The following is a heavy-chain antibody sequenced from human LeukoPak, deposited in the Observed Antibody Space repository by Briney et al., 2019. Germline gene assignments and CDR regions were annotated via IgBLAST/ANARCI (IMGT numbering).Heavy chain of an antibody. D-gene: IGHD6-19*01. Sequence: ASVKVSCKASGYTFTGHYMHWVRQAPGQGLEWMGWINPNSGGTNYAQKFQGRVTMTRETSISTVYMELSRLISDDTAVYYWGRVGHTSGWDLDCWGQGTLVTVSS. CDR2: INPNSGGT. J-gene: IGHJ4*02. CDR3: GRVGHTSGWDLDC. CDR1: GYTFTGHY. V-gene: IGHV1-2*02.